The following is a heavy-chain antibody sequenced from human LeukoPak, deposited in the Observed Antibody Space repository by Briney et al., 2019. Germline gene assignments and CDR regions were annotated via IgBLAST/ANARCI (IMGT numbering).Heavy chain of an antibody. CDR3: AREGRGYCSSTSCYMQHFDY. D-gene: IGHD2-2*01. V-gene: IGHV1-8*03. J-gene: IGHJ4*02. CDR1: GYTFTSYD. Sequence: GASVKVSCKASGYTFTSYDINWVRQAPGQGLEWMGWMNPNSGNTGYAQKFQGRVTITRNTSISTAYMELGSLRSEDTAVYYCAREGRGYCSSTSCYMQHFDYWGQGTLVTVSS. CDR2: MNPNSGNT.